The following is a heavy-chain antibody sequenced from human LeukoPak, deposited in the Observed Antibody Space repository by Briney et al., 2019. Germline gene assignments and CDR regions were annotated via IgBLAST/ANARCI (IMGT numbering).Heavy chain of an antibody. CDR3: ARCEYDYVWGSYRYAPSDY. Sequence: SVKVSCKASGGTFSSYAISWVRQAPGQGLEWMGGIIPIFGTANYAQKFQGRVTITADESTSTAYMELSSLRSEDTAVYYCARCEYDYVWGSYRYAPSDYWGQGTLITVSS. CDR1: GGTFSSYA. J-gene: IGHJ4*02. D-gene: IGHD3-16*02. V-gene: IGHV1-69*01. CDR2: IIPIFGTA.